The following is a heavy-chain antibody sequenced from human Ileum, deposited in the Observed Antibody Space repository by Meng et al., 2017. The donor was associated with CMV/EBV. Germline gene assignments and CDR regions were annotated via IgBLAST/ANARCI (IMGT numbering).Heavy chain of an antibody. CDR3: ARDSDSVRYYDFWSGYYGMDV. J-gene: IGHJ6*02. V-gene: IGHV3-48*04. CDR1: GFTFSSYS. D-gene: IGHD3-3*01. CDR2: ISSSSSTI. Sequence: GGSLRLSCAASGFTFSSYSMNWVRQAPAKGLEWVSYISSSSSTIYYADSVKGRFTISRDNAKNSLYLQMNSLRAEDTAVYYCARDSDSVRYYDFWSGYYGMDVWGQGTTVTVSS.